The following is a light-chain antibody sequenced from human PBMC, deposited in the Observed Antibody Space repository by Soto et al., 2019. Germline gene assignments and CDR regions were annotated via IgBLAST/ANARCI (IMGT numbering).Light chain of an antibody. Sequence: DIQMTQSPSSLSASVGDRVTITCRASQSISSYLHWYQQKPGKAPKLLIYAASSLQSGVPSRFSGSGSGTDFTLTISSLQPEDFATYYCQQSYSTPCTCGQGTKLEIK. J-gene: IGKJ2*02. V-gene: IGKV1-39*01. CDR3: QQSYSTPCT. CDR1: QSISSY. CDR2: AAS.